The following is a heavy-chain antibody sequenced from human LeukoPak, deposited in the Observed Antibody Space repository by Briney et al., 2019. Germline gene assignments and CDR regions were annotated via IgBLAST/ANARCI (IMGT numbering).Heavy chain of an antibody. J-gene: IGHJ3*02. CDR2: ISFDGGNE. D-gene: IGHD1-26*01. Sequence: GGSLRLSCAASGLTFSRCGMHWVRQAPGKGLEWVAVISFDGGNEYYVDSVKGRFTISRDNSKNTLYLQMNSLRVEDTAVYYCARPYDSGYRGALDIWGQGTMVTVSS. V-gene: IGHV3-30*19. CDR3: ARPYDSGYRGALDI. CDR1: GLTFSRCG.